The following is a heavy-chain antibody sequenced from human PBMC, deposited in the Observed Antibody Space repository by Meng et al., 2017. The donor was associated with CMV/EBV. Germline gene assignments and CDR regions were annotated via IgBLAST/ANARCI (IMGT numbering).Heavy chain of an antibody. J-gene: IGHJ6*02. V-gene: IGHV1-8*03. CDR1: GYTFTSYD. CDR3: ARETTVTTFSYYYYYGMDV. Sequence: GESLKISCKGSGYTFTSYDINWVRQATGQGLEWMGWMNPNSGNTGYAQKFQGRVTITRNTSISTAYMELSSLRSEDTAVYYCARETTVTTFSYYYYYGMDVWGQGTTVTVSS. D-gene: IGHD4-11*01. CDR2: MNPNSGNT.